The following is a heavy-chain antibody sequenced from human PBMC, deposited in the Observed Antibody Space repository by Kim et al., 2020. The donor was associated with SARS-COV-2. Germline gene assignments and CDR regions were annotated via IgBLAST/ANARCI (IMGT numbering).Heavy chain of an antibody. D-gene: IGHD3-22*01. Sequence: GGSLRLSCAASGFTFDDYAMHWVRQAPGKGLEWVSGISWNSGSIGYADSVKGRFTISRDNAKNYLYLQMNSLRAEDTALYYCAKDALGKREVVVITHFDYWGQGTLVTVSS. CDR3: AKDALGKREVVVITHFDY. V-gene: IGHV3-9*01. J-gene: IGHJ4*02. CDR2: ISWNSGSI. CDR1: GFTFDDYA.